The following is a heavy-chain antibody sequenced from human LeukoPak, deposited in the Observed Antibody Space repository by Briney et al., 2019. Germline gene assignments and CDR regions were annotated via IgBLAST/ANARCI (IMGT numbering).Heavy chain of an antibody. CDR3: ARRAARFDWGVSYYYGMDV. Sequence: GGSLRLSCAASGFTFSSYAMHWVRQAPGKGLEWVAVIPYDGSNKYYADSVKGRFTISRDNSKNTLYLQMNSLRAEDTAVYYCARRAARFDWGVSYYYGMDVWGQGTTVTVSS. CDR2: IPYDGSNK. CDR1: GFTFSSYA. V-gene: IGHV3-30-3*01. J-gene: IGHJ6*02. D-gene: IGHD6-6*01.